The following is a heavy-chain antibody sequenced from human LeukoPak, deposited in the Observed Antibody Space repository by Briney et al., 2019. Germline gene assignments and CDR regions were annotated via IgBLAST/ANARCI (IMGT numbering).Heavy chain of an antibody. CDR2: IYYSGST. D-gene: IGHD6-13*01. CDR3: AREKINTDAGIAAGGAFDI. V-gene: IGHV4-31*03. J-gene: IGHJ3*02. CDR1: GGSISSGGYY. Sequence: SETLSLTCTVSGGSISSGGYYWSWIRQHPGKGLEWIGYIYYSGSTYYNPSLKSRVTISVDTSKNQFSLKLSSVTAADTAVYYCAREKINTDAGIAAGGAFDIWGQGTMVTVSS.